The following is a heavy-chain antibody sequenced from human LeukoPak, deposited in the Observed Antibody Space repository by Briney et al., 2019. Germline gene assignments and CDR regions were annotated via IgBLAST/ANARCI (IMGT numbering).Heavy chain of an antibody. J-gene: IGHJ4*02. Sequence: SVKVSCKASGGTFSSYAISWVRQAPGQGLEWMGGIIPIFGTANYAQKFQGRVTITRDTSASTAYMELSSLRSEDTAVYYCARADIVVVPAPGDYWGQGTLVTVSS. CDR3: ARADIVVVPAPGDY. V-gene: IGHV1-69*05. D-gene: IGHD2-2*01. CDR2: IIPIFGTA. CDR1: GGTFSSYA.